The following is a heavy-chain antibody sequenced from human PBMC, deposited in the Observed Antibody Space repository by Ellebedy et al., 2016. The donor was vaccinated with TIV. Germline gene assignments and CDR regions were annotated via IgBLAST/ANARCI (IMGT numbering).Heavy chain of an antibody. J-gene: IGHJ3*02. CDR2: FDPEDGET. CDR1: GYTLTDLS. Sequence: ASVKVSXXVSGYTLTDLSMHWVRQAPGKGLEWMGGFDPEDGETIYAQKFQGRVTMTEDTSTDTAYMELSSLRSDDTAVYYCAPNYYDSSGYSNDAFDIWGQGTMVTVSS. D-gene: IGHD3-22*01. V-gene: IGHV1-24*01. CDR3: APNYYDSSGYSNDAFDI.